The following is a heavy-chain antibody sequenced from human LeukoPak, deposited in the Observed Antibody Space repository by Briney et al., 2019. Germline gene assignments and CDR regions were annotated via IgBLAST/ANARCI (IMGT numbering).Heavy chain of an antibody. V-gene: IGHV4-61*02. Sequence: SETLSLTCTVSGGSISSGTYYWTWIRQPAGKGLEWIGRIYTTGSTNYNPSLKSRVTMSADTSKNQFSLKLSSVTAADTAVYYCARVTTGGYYNCWGQGTLVTVSS. D-gene: IGHD3-22*01. J-gene: IGHJ4*02. CDR1: GGSISSGTYY. CDR3: ARVTTGGYYNC. CDR2: IYTTGST.